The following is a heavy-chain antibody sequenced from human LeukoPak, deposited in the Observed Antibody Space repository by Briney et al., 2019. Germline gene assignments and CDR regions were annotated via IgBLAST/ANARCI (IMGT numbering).Heavy chain of an antibody. D-gene: IGHD6-19*01. V-gene: IGHV1-8*01. CDR1: VYTFTSCD. Sequence: ASVPVSFTSSVYTFTSCDINWVRPAGGQGLEWMGWMNPNSDNTGYGQSFQGRITMTMDISIGTAYMELSNLTSEDTAIYYCTRGSSGRRDNWGQGTLVTVS. CDR2: MNPNSDNT. CDR3: TRGSSGRRDN. J-gene: IGHJ4*02.